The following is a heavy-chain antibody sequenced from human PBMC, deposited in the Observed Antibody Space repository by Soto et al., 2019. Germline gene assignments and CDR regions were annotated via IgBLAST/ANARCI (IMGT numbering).Heavy chain of an antibody. D-gene: IGHD5-18*01. CDR3: AKDRTQLWLYYYYMDV. CDR1: GFPFSMYG. CDR2: ISHDGSKK. V-gene: IGHV3-30*18. Sequence: GVSLRLSCAASGFPFSMYGMHWVCQAPGKGLEWVAVISHDGSKKYYGDSVKGRFTMSRDNSKKTLYLQMSSLRAEDTAVYYCAKDRTQLWLYYYYMDVWGKGTTVTVSS. J-gene: IGHJ6*03.